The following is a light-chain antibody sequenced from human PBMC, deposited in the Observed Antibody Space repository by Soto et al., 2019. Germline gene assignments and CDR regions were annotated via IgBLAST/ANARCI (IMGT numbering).Light chain of an antibody. J-gene: IGKJ1*01. CDR3: QQYNRYWT. CDR1: QSASSW. V-gene: IGKV1-5*01. CDR2: DAS. Sequence: DIQMTQSPSTLSASVGDRVTITCRASQSASSWLAWYQQKPGKAPKVLIYDASSLESGVPSRFSGSGSGTEFTLTISSLQPDDFATYYCQQYNRYWTFGQGTKV.